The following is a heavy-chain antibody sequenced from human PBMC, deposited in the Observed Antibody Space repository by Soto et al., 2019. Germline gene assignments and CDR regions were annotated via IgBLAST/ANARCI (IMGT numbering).Heavy chain of an antibody. CDR2: INHSGST. D-gene: IGHD2-15*01. J-gene: IGHJ1*01. Sequence: SETLSLTCAVYGGSFSGYYWSWIRQPPGKGLEWIGEINHSGSTNYNPSLKSRVTISVDTSKNQFSLKLSSVTAADTAVYYCARALSHCSGGSCYSEYFQHWGQGTLVTVSS. V-gene: IGHV4-34*01. CDR3: ARALSHCSGGSCYSEYFQH. CDR1: GGSFSGYY.